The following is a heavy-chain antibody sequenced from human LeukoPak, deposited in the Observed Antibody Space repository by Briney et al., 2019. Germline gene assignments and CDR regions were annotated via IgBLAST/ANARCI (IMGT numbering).Heavy chain of an antibody. CDR2: ISYDGSNK. J-gene: IGHJ6*02. D-gene: IGHD1-7*01. Sequence: GGSLRLSCAASGFTFSSYGMHWVRQAPGKGLEWVAVISYDGSNKYYADSVKGRFTISRDNSKNTLYLQMNSLRAEDTAVHYCAKELELYYYYGMDVWGQGTTVTVSS. V-gene: IGHV3-30*18. CDR3: AKELELYYYYGMDV. CDR1: GFTFSSYG.